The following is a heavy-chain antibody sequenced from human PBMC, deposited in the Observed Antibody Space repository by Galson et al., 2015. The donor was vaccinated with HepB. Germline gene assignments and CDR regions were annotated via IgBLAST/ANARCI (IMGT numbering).Heavy chain of an antibody. Sequence: SLRLSCAASGFTFSSYSMNWVRQAPGKGLEWVSSISSSSSYIYYADSVKGRFTISRDNAKNSLYLQMNSLRAEDTAVYYCARDASGRIAAALETADYWGQGTLVTVSS. D-gene: IGHD6-13*01. CDR1: GFTFSSYS. CDR2: ISSSSSYI. CDR3: ARDASGRIAAALETADY. J-gene: IGHJ4*02. V-gene: IGHV3-21*01.